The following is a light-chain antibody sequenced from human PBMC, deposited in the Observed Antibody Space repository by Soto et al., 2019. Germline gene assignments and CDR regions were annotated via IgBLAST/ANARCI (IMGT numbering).Light chain of an antibody. V-gene: IGKV3-15*01. Sequence: EIVMTQSPATLSVSPGERAALSCRASQSVSSNFAWHQQKPGQAPRLLIYGASTRATGIPARFSGSGSGTDFTLTISSLQSEDFAVYYCQQYNNWPYTFGQGTKLEIK. CDR2: GAS. CDR1: QSVSSN. CDR3: QQYNNWPYT. J-gene: IGKJ2*01.